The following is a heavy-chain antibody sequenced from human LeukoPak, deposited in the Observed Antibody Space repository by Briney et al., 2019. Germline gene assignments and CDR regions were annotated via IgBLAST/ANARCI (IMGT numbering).Heavy chain of an antibody. CDR1: GFTFSSYA. CDR3: AELGITMIGGV. CDR2: ISTSSSYI. Sequence: MAGGSLRLSCAASGFTFSSYAMSWVRQAPGKGLEWVSSISTSSSYIYYADSVKGRFTSSRDNAKKSLYLQMNSLRAEDTAVYYCAELGITMIGGVRGKGTTVTISS. V-gene: IGHV3-21*01. D-gene: IGHD3-10*02. J-gene: IGHJ6*04.